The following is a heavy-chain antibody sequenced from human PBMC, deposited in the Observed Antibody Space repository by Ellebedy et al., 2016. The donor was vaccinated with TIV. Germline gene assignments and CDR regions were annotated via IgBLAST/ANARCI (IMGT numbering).Heavy chain of an antibody. V-gene: IGHV3-53*01. J-gene: IGHJ4*02. CDR2: IYGGGGT. CDR3: TRDGGRDCGGDCPFDY. CDR1: GFTVSTSY. D-gene: IGHD2-21*02. Sequence: GESLKISCAASGFTVSTSYMSWVRQAPGKGLEWVSVIYGGGGTYYADSLKGRFTISRDNSKTTLYLQMNSLRADDTAVYFCTRDGGRDCGGDCPFDYWGQGTLVTVSS.